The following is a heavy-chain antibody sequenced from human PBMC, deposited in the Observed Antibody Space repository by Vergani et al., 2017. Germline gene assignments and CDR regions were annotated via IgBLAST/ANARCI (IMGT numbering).Heavy chain of an antibody. D-gene: IGHD3-22*01. CDR2: IDPSDSYT. Sequence: EVQLVQSGAEVKKPGESLRISCKGSGYSFTSYWISWVRQMPGKGLDWMGRIDPSDSYTNYSPSFQGNVTISADKSISNAYLQWSSLKASDTAMYYCARVGWSYYDSSGYYYAPGGWFDPWGQGTLVTVSS. J-gene: IGHJ5*02. CDR1: GYSFTSYW. V-gene: IGHV5-10-1*03. CDR3: ARVGWSYYDSSGYYYAPGGWFDP.